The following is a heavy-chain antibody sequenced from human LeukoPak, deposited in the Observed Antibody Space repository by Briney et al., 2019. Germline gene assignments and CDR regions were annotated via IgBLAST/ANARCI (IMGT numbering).Heavy chain of an antibody. CDR1: GFTFHDYA. V-gene: IGHV3-43*02. CDR3: ARGSSLGFEP. CDR2: ISGDGVIT. J-gene: IGHJ5*02. Sequence: GGSLRLSCAASGFTFHDYAFHWVRQAPGKGLEWVSVISGDGVITYYTDSVEGRFTISRDNSENSLYLQMNSLRAADTAVYYCARGSSLGFEPWGQGTLVTVSS.